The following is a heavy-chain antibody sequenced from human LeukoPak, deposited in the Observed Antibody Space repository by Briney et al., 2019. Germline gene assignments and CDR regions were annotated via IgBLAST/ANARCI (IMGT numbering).Heavy chain of an antibody. CDR1: GYTFTDYY. V-gene: IGHV1-2*02. Sequence: ASVKVSCKASGYTFTDYYIHWVRQAPGQGLECMGWINPNSGGATYAPKFHGRLTMTRDTSISTAYMEHSSLGSDDTAVYFCARDGILSTKNAFDIWGQGTMVTVSS. CDR2: INPNSGGA. CDR3: ARDGILSTKNAFDI. D-gene: IGHD5/OR15-5a*01. J-gene: IGHJ3*02.